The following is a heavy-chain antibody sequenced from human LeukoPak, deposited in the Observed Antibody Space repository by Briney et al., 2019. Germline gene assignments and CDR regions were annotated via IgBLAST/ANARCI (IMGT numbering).Heavy chain of an antibody. CDR3: ARESGEIGRSMDV. J-gene: IGHJ6*03. V-gene: IGHV4-4*07. CDR1: GGSISNYY. Sequence: PSETLSLTCSVSGGSISNYYWSWIREPPGKGLEWIGRTYTSGTTNYNTSLMSRVTLSLDTSKNQFSLKLTSVTAADTAVYYCARESGEIGRSMDVWCKGTPVTVSS. CDR2: TYTSGTT. D-gene: IGHD2-15*01.